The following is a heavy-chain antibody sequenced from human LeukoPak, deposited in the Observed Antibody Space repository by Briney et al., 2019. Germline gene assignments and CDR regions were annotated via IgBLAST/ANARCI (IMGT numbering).Heavy chain of an antibody. CDR1: GFNFSTYA. CDR2: IYSGGTT. CDR3: ARDLGDILTGWRFGYYFDY. Sequence: GGSLRLSCAASGFNFSTYAMSWVRQAPGKGLEWVSVIYSGGTTYSADSVKGRFTISRDNAKNSLYLQMNSLRAEDTAVYYCARDLGDILTGWRFGYYFDYWGQGTLVTVSS. J-gene: IGHJ4*02. V-gene: IGHV3-66*01. D-gene: IGHD3-9*01.